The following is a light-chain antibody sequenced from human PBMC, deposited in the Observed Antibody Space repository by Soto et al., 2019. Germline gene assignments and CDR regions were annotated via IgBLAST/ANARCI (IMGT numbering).Light chain of an antibody. CDR2: DVS. Sequence: QSVLTQPASVSGSPGESITISCTGTRSDVGGYNYVAWYQQHPGQAPKLMIYDVSNRPSGISNRFSGSKSGNTASLTISGLQAEDEADYYCSSYTDTSTLLFGGGTKLSVL. CDR1: RSDVGGYNY. CDR3: SSYTDTSTLL. V-gene: IGLV2-14*01. J-gene: IGLJ2*01.